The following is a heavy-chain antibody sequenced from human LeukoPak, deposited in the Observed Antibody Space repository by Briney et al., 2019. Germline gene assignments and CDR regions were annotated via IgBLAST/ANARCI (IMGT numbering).Heavy chain of an antibody. CDR1: GFTFSSYA. CDR3: AKDRWVDPLIPHYFDY. J-gene: IGHJ4*02. D-gene: IGHD4-23*01. V-gene: IGHV3-23*01. CDR2: ISTRGGTT. Sequence: GGSLRLSCAASGFTFSSYAMNWVRQAPGKGLEWVSAISTRGGTTYYADSVKGRFTISRDDSKNTLYLQMNSLRVEDTAVYYCAKDRWVDPLIPHYFDYGGQGPLVAVSS.